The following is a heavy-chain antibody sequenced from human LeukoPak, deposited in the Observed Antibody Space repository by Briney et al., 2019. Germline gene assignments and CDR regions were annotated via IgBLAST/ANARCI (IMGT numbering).Heavy chain of an antibody. CDR3: ATYPIAAARRDYYYYYGMDV. D-gene: IGHD6-13*01. J-gene: IGHJ6*02. CDR2: INPNSDGT. CDR1: GYTFTGYY. V-gene: IGHV1-2*02. Sequence: ASVKVSCKASGYTFTGYYMHWVRQGPGQGLEWMGWINPNSDGTNYAQKFQGRVTMTRDTSISTAYMELSRLRSDDTAVYYCATYPIAAARRDYYYYYGMDVWGQGTTVTVSS.